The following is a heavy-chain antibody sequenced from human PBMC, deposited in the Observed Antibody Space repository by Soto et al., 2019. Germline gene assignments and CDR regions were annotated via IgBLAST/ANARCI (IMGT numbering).Heavy chain of an antibody. CDR3: ARDGGYYYDSSGFYYIY. V-gene: IGHV1-46*01. J-gene: IGHJ4*02. Sequence: ASVKVSCKASGYTFTNYYMHWVRQAPGQGLEWMGIINPSGGSTSYAQKFQGRVTMTRDTSTSTVYMELSSLRSEDTAVYYCARDGGYYYDSSGFYYIYWGQGTLVTVSS. D-gene: IGHD3-22*01. CDR1: GYTFTNYY. CDR2: INPSGGST.